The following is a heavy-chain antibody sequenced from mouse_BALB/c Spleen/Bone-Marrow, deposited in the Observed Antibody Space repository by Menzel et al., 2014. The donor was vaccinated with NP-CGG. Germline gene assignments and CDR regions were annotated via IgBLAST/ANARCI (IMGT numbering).Heavy chain of an antibody. CDR2: IDPANGNT. V-gene: IGHV14-3*02. Sequence: EVQLQQSGAELVKPGASVKLSCTASGFDIXDTYMHWVKQRPEQGLEWIGRIDPANGNTKYDPKFQGKATITADTSSNTAYLQLSSLTSEDTAIYYCARWEYYAMDYWVKEPQSPSPQ. J-gene: IGHJ4*01. D-gene: IGHD4-1*01. CDR3: ARWEYYAMDY. CDR1: GFDIXDTY.